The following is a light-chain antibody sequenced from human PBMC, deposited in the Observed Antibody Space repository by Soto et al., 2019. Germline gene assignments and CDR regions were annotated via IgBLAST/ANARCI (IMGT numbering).Light chain of an antibody. CDR3: QQRRDWPRIT. J-gene: IGKJ5*01. V-gene: IGKV3-11*01. CDR2: AAS. CDR1: QSVSRD. Sequence: EIVLTQSPATLSLSPGERATLSCRASQSVSRDLAWYQQKSDQAPRLLIYAASNRATGIPVRISASGSGTDFTLTISSLEPEDFAVYYCQQRRDWPRITFGQGTRLEIK.